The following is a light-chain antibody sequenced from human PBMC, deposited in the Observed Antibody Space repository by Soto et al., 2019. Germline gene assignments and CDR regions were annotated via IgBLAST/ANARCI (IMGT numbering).Light chain of an antibody. CDR2: GAS. V-gene: IGKV3D-7*01. Sequence: EIVLTQSPATLSLSPGERATLSCRASQSVPTTYLSWYQQTPGQAPRLLIYGASTRATGIPTRFSGSGSGTDFTLTISSLQPEDFAVYYCQQDYDLPPLTFGGGTKVEI. J-gene: IGKJ4*01. CDR1: QSVPTTY. CDR3: QQDYDLPPLT.